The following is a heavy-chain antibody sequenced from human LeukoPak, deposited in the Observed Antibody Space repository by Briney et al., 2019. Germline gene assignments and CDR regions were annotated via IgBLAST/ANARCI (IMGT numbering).Heavy chain of an antibody. D-gene: IGHD2-2*01. V-gene: IGHV4-31*03. Sequence: SQTLSLTCTVSGGSISSGGYYWSWIRQHPGKGLEWIGYIYYSGSTYYNPSLKSRVTISVDTSKNQFSLKLSSVTAADTAVYYCARAPRVVPAAVYYYYYYMDVWGKGTMVTVSS. CDR2: IYYSGST. J-gene: IGHJ6*03. CDR1: GGSISSGGYY. CDR3: ARAPRVVPAAVYYYYYYMDV.